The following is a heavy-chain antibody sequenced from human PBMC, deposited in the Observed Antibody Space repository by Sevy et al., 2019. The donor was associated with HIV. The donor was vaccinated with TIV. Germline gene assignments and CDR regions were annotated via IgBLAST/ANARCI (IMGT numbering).Heavy chain of an antibody. Sequence: GGSLRLSCAASGFTFSDYYKSWIRQAPGKGLEWVSYISSSSSYTNYADSVKGRFTISRDNAKNSLYLQMNSLRAEDTAVYYCARALGYCSGGSCLPFDPWGQGTLVTVSS. CDR1: GFTFSDYY. V-gene: IGHV3-11*06. J-gene: IGHJ5*02. CDR2: ISSSSSYT. CDR3: ARALGYCSGGSCLPFDP. D-gene: IGHD2-15*01.